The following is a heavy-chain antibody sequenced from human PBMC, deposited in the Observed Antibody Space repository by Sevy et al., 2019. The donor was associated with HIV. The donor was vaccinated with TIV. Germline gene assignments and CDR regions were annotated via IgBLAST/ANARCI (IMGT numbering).Heavy chain of an antibody. D-gene: IGHD3-22*01. CDR3: ARATPKRSGAYYYDSSGYYPGNWFDP. J-gene: IGHJ5*02. CDR2: IYYSGST. Sequence: SKTLSLTCTVSGGSISSYYWSWIRQPPGKGLEWIGYIYYSGSTNYNPSLKSRVTISVDTSKNQFSLKLSSVTAADTAVYYCARATPKRSGAYYYDSSGYYPGNWFDPWGQGTLVTVSS. CDR1: GGSISSYY. V-gene: IGHV4-59*01.